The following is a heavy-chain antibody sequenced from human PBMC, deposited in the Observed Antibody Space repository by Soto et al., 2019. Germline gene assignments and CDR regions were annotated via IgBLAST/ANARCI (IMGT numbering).Heavy chain of an antibody. J-gene: IGHJ6*02. CDR2: IYPYDSDT. CDR1: GYTFTNYW. CDR3: ARRPSDYYGMDV. Sequence: GDSLKISCKGSGYTFTNYWIAWVRQMPGKGLELMGIIYPYDSDTRYSPSFQGQVTISADKSISTAYLQWSSLKASDTAMYYCARRPSDYYGMDVWGQGTPVTVSS. V-gene: IGHV5-51*01. D-gene: IGHD1-26*01.